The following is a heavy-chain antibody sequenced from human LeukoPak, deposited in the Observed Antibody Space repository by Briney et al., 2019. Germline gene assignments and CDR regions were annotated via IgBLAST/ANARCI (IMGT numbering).Heavy chain of an antibody. Sequence: PSETLSLTCTVSGGSISSYYWSLIRQPPGKGLEWIGYIYYSGSTNYNPSLKSRVTISVDTSKNQFSLKLSSVTAADTAVYYCARASHYYGSGSYSPEYYYGMDVWGQGTTVTVSS. D-gene: IGHD3-10*01. V-gene: IGHV4-59*01. CDR2: IYYSGST. CDR1: GGSISSYY. CDR3: ARASHYYGSGSYSPEYYYGMDV. J-gene: IGHJ6*02.